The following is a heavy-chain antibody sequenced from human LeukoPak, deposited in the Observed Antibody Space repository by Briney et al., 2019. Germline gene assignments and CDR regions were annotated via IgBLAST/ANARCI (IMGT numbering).Heavy chain of an antibody. V-gene: IGHV1-8*01. Sequence: ASVKVSCKASGYTFTNYDINWVRQATGHGLEWMGWMNPNSGNAGYAQKFLGRLTLTRNTSIETAYMELSSLGSEDTAVYFCARGLNLKVATHTSGDYXXQGTLVTVSS. CDR1: GYTFTNYD. CDR2: MNPNSGNA. CDR3: ARGLNLKVATHTSGDY. J-gene: IGHJ4*02. D-gene: IGHD3-22*01.